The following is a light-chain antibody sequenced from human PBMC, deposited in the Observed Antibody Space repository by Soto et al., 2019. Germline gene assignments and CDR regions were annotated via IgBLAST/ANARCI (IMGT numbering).Light chain of an antibody. CDR1: SSDVAGYNY. J-gene: IGLJ3*02. CDR3: SSYVGSKV. V-gene: IGLV2-8*01. Sequence: QSALTQPPSASGSLGQSVTISCTGTSSDVAGYNYVSWYQQHPGKAPKLMISDDSKRPSGVPDRFSGSKSGNTASLTVSGLQAEDEADYYCSSYVGSKVFGGGTKLTVL. CDR2: DDS.